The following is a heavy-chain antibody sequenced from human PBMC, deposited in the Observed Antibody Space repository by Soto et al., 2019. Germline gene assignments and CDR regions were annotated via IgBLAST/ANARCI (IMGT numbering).Heavy chain of an antibody. CDR3: ARGGGGYYYYGMDV. V-gene: IGHV3-30-3*01. J-gene: IGHJ6*02. CDR1: GFTFSGYA. Sequence: GGSLRLSCAASGFTFSGYAMHWVRQAPGKGLEWVAAISYDGSNKYYADSVKGRFIISRDNSKNTLYLQMNSLRPEDTAVYYCARGGGGYYYYGMDVWGQGTTVTV. D-gene: IGHD2-15*01. CDR2: ISYDGSNK.